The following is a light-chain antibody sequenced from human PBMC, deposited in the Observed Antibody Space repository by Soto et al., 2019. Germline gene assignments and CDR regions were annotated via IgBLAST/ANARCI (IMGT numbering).Light chain of an antibody. V-gene: IGKV3-20*01. CDR2: GAS. CDR3: QQYGSSPVT. CDR1: QSVSSSY. J-gene: IGKJ1*01. Sequence: EIVLTQSPGTLSLSPGERATLSCRASQSVSSSYLAWYQQKPGQAPRLLIYGASSRATGIPDRFSGSGSGTDLTLTISRLEPEDFAVYYCQQYGSSPVTFGQGTKEEIK.